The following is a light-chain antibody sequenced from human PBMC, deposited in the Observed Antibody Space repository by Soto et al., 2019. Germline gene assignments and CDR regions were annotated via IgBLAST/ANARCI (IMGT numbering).Light chain of an antibody. Sequence: EIVLTQTPATLSLSPGERATLSCGASQSVNNKYLAWYQQKPGLAPRLLIYDASRRATGIPDRFSGSGSGTDFTLIISRLEPEDFAVYYCQQYGSSPRTFGQGTKLEIK. CDR1: QSVNNKY. V-gene: IGKV3D-20*01. J-gene: IGKJ2*02. CDR3: QQYGSSPRT. CDR2: DAS.